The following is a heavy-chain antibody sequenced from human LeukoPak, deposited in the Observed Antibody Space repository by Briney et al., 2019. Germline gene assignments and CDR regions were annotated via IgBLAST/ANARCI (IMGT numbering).Heavy chain of an antibody. V-gene: IGHV1-69-2*01. J-gene: IGHJ4*02. CDR3: AISREQQLP. Sequence: ASVKVSCKVSGCTFTDYYMHWVQQAPGKGLEWMGLVDPEDGETVYAEKFQGRVTITADTSTDTAYMELSSLRSEDTAVYYCAISREQQLPWGQGTLVTVSS. CDR1: GCTFTDYY. D-gene: IGHD6-13*01. CDR2: VDPEDGET.